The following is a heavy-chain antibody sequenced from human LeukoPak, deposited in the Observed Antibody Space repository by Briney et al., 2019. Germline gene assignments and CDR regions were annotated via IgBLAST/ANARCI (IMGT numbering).Heavy chain of an antibody. J-gene: IGHJ4*02. CDR1: GFTFSSQA. CDR2: ISGSGDST. D-gene: IGHD2-2*01. Sequence: GGSLRLSCAASGFTFSSQAMSWVRQAPGKGLEWVSRISGSGDSTHYADSVKGRFTISRDNAKNSLYLQMNSLRAEDTAVYYCARRYCSSTSCLIDYWGRGTLVAVSS. CDR3: ARRYCSSTSCLIDY. V-gene: IGHV3-23*01.